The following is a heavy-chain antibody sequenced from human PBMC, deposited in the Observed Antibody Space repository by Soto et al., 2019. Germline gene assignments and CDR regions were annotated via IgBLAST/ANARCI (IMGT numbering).Heavy chain of an antibody. V-gene: IGHV3-23*01. J-gene: IGHJ4*02. Sequence: GGSLRLSCAASGFTFSSYAMSWVRQAPGKGLEWISAISGSGGSTYYADSVKGRFTISRDNSKNTLYLQMNSLRAEDTAVYYCAKDLGRYGSGWYGSLYFDYWGQGTLVTVSS. CDR2: ISGSGGST. CDR1: GFTFSSYA. D-gene: IGHD6-19*01. CDR3: AKDLGRYGSGWYGSLYFDY.